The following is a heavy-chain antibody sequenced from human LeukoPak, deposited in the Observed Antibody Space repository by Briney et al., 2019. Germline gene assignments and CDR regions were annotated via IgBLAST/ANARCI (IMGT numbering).Heavy chain of an antibody. Sequence: GGSLGLSCAASGFTFSDYYMSWIRQAPGKGLEWVSAISGSGGNTYYADSVKGRFTISRDNSKNTLYVQMNSLRAEDTAVYYCAKSPTYYYDTSGYRYFDYWGQGTLVTVSS. J-gene: IGHJ4*02. CDR3: AKSPTYYYDTSGYRYFDY. V-gene: IGHV3-23*01. CDR2: ISGSGGNT. CDR1: GFTFSDYY. D-gene: IGHD3-22*01.